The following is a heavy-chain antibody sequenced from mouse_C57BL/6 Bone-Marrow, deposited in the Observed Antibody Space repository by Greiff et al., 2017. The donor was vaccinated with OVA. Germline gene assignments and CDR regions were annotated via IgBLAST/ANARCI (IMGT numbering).Heavy chain of an antibody. J-gene: IGHJ1*03. CDR3: TWSSYWYFDV. CDR1: GFTFSNYW. V-gene: IGHV6-3*01. Sequence: EVKVEESGGGLVQPGGSMKLSCVASGFTFSNYWMNWVRQSPEKGLEWVAQIRLKSDNYATHYAESVKGRFTISRDDSKSSVYLQMNNLRAEDTGIYYCTWSSYWYFDVWGTGTTVTVSS. D-gene: IGHD1-1*02. CDR2: IRLKSDNYAT.